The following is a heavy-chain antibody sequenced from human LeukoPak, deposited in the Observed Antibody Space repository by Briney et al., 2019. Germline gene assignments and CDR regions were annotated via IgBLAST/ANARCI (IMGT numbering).Heavy chain of an antibody. CDR1: GDSISSSKYY. CDR3: ASGLAVGGVPDC. V-gene: IGHV4-39*01. CDR2: FYYSGNT. D-gene: IGHD2-8*02. Sequence: SETLSLTCSVSGDSISSSKYYWGWVRQPPGKGLESIGGFYYSGNTYHTPSLKSRVAVSVGTAKNQFPLKMTSVTAADTAVYYCASGLAVGGVPDCWGQGTLVIVSS. J-gene: IGHJ4*02.